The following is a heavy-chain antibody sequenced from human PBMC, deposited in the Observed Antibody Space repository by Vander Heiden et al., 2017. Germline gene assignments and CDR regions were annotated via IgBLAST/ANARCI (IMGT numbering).Heavy chain of an antibody. D-gene: IGHD5-12*01. CDR2: ISYDGSNK. Sequence: QVQLVESGGGVVQPGRSLTLSCAASGFTFGSYAMHWVRQAQGKGLEWVAVISYDGSNKYYADSVKGRFTISRDNSKNTLYLQMNSLRAEDTAVYYCARDQDGDGYNYVDYWGQGTLVTVSS. J-gene: IGHJ4*02. V-gene: IGHV3-30-3*01. CDR1: GFTFGSYA. CDR3: ARDQDGDGYNYVDY.